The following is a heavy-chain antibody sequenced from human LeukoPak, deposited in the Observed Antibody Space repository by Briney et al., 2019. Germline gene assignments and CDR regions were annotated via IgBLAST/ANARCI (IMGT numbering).Heavy chain of an antibody. J-gene: IGHJ4*02. CDR1: GGSFSDYY. CDR3: ASPVAGEGDY. CDR2: INHRGRT. D-gene: IGHD2-15*01. Sequence: PSETLSLTCAVYGGSFSDYYWSWIRQSPGKGLEWIGEINHRGRTNSNPSLKSRLTLSVDTSKSQISLKLSSVTAADTAVYYCASPVAGEGDYWGQGTLVTVSS. V-gene: IGHV4-34*01.